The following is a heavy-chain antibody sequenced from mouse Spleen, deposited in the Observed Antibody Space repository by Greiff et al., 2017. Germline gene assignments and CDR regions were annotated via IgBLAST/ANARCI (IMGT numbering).Heavy chain of an antibody. J-gene: IGHJ4*01. D-gene: IGHD2-12*01. CDR3: AIVSYDWAYAMDY. CDR1: GYTFTSYW. CDR2: IYPSDSYT. Sequence: QVQLQQPGAELVRPGASVKLSCKASGYTFTSYWINWVKQRPGQGLEWIGNIYPSDSYTNYNQKFKGKATLTVDKSSSTAYMQLSSLTSEDSAVYYCAIVSYDWAYAMDYWGQGTSVTVSS. V-gene: IGHV1-69*02.